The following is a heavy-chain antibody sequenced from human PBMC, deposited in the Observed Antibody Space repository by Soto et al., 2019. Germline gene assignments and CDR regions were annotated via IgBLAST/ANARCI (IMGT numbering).Heavy chain of an antibody. V-gene: IGHV4-4*07. CDR1: VGAINSYY. D-gene: IGHD3-3*01. CDR3: ARGQRFSDWFDP. J-gene: IGHJ5*02. CDR2: IYSSGST. Sequence: PEPLSLSWTVSVGAINSYYGTWIRHPAGKGLEWIGRIYSSGSTKYNPSLQSRVTMSLDTSKNQFSLRLTSVTAADTAVYYCARGQRFSDWFDPWGQGTLVTVSS.